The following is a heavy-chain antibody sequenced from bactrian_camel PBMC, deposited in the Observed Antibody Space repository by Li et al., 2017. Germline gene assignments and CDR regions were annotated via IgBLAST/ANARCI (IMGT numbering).Heavy chain of an antibody. CDR1: GYIRAGYC. CDR2: INTDGSYT. V-gene: IGHV3S6*01. J-gene: IGHJ4*01. CDR3: AAGCYVDEPWPWCLGRAPRGQGVAY. D-gene: IGHD3*01. Sequence: HVQLVESGGGSVQAGRSLRLSCVAPGYIRAGYCMGWFRQAPGKGLEWVSSINTDGSYTWYADSVKDRFTIAKGNAKNTVVLQLSSLKPEDTAVYYCAAGCYVDEPWPWCLGRAPRGQGVAYWGQGTQVTVS.